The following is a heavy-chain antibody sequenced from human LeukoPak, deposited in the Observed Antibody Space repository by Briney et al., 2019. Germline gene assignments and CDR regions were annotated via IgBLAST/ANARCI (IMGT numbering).Heavy chain of an antibody. D-gene: IGHD5-18*01. CDR1: GFTFDDYA. CDR3: AKVYSGDWYFAL. CDR2: ITGDGGIT. J-gene: IGHJ2*01. V-gene: IGHV3-43*02. Sequence: PGGSLRLSCAASGFTFDDYAMHWVRQAPGKGLEWVSLITGDGGITYYADSVKGRFTISRDNSKNSLYLQMNGLRTEDTALYYCAKVYSGDWYFALWGRGSLVTVSP.